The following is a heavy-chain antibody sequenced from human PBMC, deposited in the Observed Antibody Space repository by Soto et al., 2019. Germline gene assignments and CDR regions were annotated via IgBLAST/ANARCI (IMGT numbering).Heavy chain of an antibody. CDR1: GYTFTSYG. D-gene: IGHD1-1*01. J-gene: IGHJ5*02. V-gene: IGHV1-18*01. CDR3: ARVGFWYNWNDTPLRWFDP. Sequence: QVQLVQSGAEVKKPGASVKVSCKTSGYTFTSYGISWVRQAPGQGLEWMGWIIPYNGNTNYAQNLQGRVTMTTDTSTSTAYMELRSLRSDDTAVYYCARVGFWYNWNDTPLRWFDPWGQGTLVTVSS. CDR2: IIPYNGNT.